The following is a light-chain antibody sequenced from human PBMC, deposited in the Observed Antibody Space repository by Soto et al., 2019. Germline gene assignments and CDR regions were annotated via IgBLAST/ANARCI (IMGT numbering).Light chain of an antibody. Sequence: EIVLTQSPATLSLSPGERATLSCRASQSVNSYFAWYQLKPGQAPRLLIYDASNRATGIPARFSGSGSGTDFTLTISSLEPEDFAVYYCQQRSNWLSITFGQGTRLEIK. CDR1: QSVNSY. V-gene: IGKV3-11*01. J-gene: IGKJ5*01. CDR3: QQRSNWLSIT. CDR2: DAS.